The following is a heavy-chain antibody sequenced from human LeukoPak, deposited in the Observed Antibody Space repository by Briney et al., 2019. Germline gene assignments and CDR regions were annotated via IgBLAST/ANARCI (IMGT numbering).Heavy chain of an antibody. Sequence: SETLSLTCTVSGASISSHFWSWIRQPPGKGLEWIGYIFYTGITNYNPSLKSRVTISVDTSKNQFSLKMSSVTAADTAVYYCARDGYSGTSHFDHWGQGTLVTVPS. J-gene: IGHJ4*02. CDR2: IFYTGIT. CDR3: ARDGYSGTSHFDH. CDR1: GASISSHF. D-gene: IGHD1-26*01. V-gene: IGHV4-59*11.